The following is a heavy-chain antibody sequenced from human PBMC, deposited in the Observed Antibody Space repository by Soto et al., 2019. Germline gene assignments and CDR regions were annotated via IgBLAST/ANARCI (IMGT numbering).Heavy chain of an antibody. Sequence: SETLSLTCAVYGGSFSGYYWSWIRQPPGKGLEWIGEINHSGSTNYNPSLKSRVTISVDTSKNQFSLKLSSVTAADTAVYYCARGALRYFDWLPSTFDYWGQGTLVTVSS. D-gene: IGHD3-9*01. CDR2: INHSGST. V-gene: IGHV4-34*01. CDR3: ARGALRYFDWLPSTFDY. CDR1: GGSFSGYY. J-gene: IGHJ4*02.